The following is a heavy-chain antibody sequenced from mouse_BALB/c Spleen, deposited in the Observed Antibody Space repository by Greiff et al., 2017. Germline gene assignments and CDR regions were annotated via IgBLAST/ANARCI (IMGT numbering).Heavy chain of an antibody. CDR2: IYPYNGGT. CDR3: ARSYGYPRYFDY. CDR1: GYTFTDYN. D-gene: IGHD2-14*01. J-gene: IGHJ2*01. V-gene: IGHV1S29*02. Sequence: VQLKQSGPELVKPGASVKISCKASGYTFTDYNMPWVKQSHGKSLEWIGYIYPYNGGTGYNQKFKSKATLTVDNSSSTAYMELRSLTSEDSAVYYCARSYGYPRYFDYWGQGTTLTVSS.